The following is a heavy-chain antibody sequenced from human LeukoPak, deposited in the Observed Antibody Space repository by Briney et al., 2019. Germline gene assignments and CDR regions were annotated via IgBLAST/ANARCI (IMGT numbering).Heavy chain of an antibody. J-gene: IGHJ3*01. CDR2: IRNKANNHAT. V-gene: IGHV3-73*01. CDR1: GFTFSGSA. D-gene: IGHD4-17*01. Sequence: GGSLKPSCAASGFTFSGSAVHWVRQASGKGPEWIGRIRNKANNHATTYGASMKGRFTISRDDSKNTAYLQMNSLKTEDTAVYYCASDYGDYFGAFDVWGQGTTVTVSS. CDR3: ASDYGDYFGAFDV.